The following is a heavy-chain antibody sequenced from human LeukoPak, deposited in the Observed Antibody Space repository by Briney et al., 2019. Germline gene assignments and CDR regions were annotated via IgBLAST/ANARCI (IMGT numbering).Heavy chain of an antibody. CDR2: INTNTGNP. CDR3: TKNGLGAVVKTD. J-gene: IGHJ4*02. V-gene: IGHV7-4-1*02. CDR1: GYTFTSYA. D-gene: IGHD3-22*01. Sequence: ASVKASCKASGYTFTSYAMNWVRQAPGQGLEWMGWINTNTGNPTYAQGFTGRIVFSLDTSVSTAYLQISSLKAEDSAVYYCTKNGLGAVVKTDWGQGTLVTVSS.